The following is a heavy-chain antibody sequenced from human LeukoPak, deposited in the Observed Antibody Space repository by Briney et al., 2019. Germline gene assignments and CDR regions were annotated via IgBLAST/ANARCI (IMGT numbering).Heavy chain of an antibody. CDR2: IKQDGSEK. Sequence: PGGSLRLSCAASGFTFSSYWMSWVRQAPGKGLEWVANIKQDGSEKYYVDSVKGRFTISRDNAKNSLYLQMNSLRAEDTAVYYCARGSDWGRGPYYFDYWGQGTLVTVSS. V-gene: IGHV3-7*01. J-gene: IGHJ4*02. D-gene: IGHD3-16*01. CDR3: ARGSDWGRGPYYFDY. CDR1: GFTFSSYW.